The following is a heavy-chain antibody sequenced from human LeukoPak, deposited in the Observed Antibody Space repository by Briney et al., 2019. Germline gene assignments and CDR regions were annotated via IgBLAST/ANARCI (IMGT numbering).Heavy chain of an antibody. Sequence: SQTLSLTCTVSGGSISRGGYYWSWIRQHPGKGLEWIGYIYYSGSTYYNPSLKSRVTISVDTSKNQFSLKLSSVTAADTAVYYCARVYGSGTCVDVWGKGTTVTVSS. V-gene: IGHV4-31*03. CDR2: IYYSGST. CDR3: ARVYGSGTCVDV. D-gene: IGHD3-10*01. J-gene: IGHJ6*04. CDR1: GGSISRGGYY.